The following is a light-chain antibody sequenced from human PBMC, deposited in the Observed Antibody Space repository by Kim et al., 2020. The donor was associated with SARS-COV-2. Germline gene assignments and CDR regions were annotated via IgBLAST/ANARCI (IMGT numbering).Light chain of an antibody. CDR3: QQYNNWPRT. J-gene: IGKJ1*01. CDR1: QSVSRN. Sequence: EIVMTQSPATLSVSPGERVTLSCRASQSVSRNLAWYQQKPGQAPRLLVYDASTRATGIAAGFSGSGSGTEFTLTISSLQSEDFAVYYCQQYNNWPRTFGQGTKVDIK. V-gene: IGKV3-15*01. CDR2: DAS.